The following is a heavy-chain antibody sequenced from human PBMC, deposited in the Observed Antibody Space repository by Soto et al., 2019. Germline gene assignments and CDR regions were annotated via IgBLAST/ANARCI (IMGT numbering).Heavy chain of an antibody. CDR3: ARSLRNDLFDY. D-gene: IGHD3-16*01. J-gene: IGHJ4*02. CDR1: GGSISRFF. CDR2: IYYTGST. V-gene: IGHV4-59*01. Sequence: PSETLSLTCTVSGGSISRFFWGWIRQPPGKGLELIGYIYYTGSTNYHPSLKSRVTISVDTSKNQFSLKLNSVTAADPAVYFCARSLRNDLFDYWGQGDLVT.